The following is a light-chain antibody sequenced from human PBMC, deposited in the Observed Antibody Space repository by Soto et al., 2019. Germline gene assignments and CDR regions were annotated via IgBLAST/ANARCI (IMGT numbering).Light chain of an antibody. V-gene: IGKV1-16*01. CDR1: QDIGSS. J-gene: IGKJ1*01. Sequence: DIQMTQSPSSLSVSVGDRVTITCRASQDIGSSLGWFQQKPGKAPKSLIYAASNLQVGVPSRFSSSGSGTDFILTISSLQPEDFATYYCQQYNSYPRTFGQGTKVEIK. CDR2: AAS. CDR3: QQYNSYPRT.